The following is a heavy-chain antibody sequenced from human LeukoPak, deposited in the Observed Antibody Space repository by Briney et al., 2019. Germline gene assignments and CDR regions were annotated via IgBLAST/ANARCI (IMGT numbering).Heavy chain of an antibody. J-gene: IGHJ4*02. CDR1: GYTFTGYY. CDR2: INPNSGGT. Sequence: ASVKVSCKASGYTFTGYYMHWVRQAPGQGLEWMGWINPNSGGTNYAQKFQGRVTMTRDTSISTAYMELSRLRSDDTAVYHCARDADYDYVWGSYTNWGQGTLVTVSS. D-gene: IGHD3-16*01. CDR3: ARDADYDYVWGSYTN. V-gene: IGHV1-2*02.